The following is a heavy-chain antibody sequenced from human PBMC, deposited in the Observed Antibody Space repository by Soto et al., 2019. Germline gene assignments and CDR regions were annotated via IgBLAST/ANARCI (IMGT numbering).Heavy chain of an antibody. D-gene: IGHD3-22*01. CDR2: INHRGST. J-gene: IGHJ6*02. CDR3: ARDWHYYDSSGYPRVYGMDV. Sequence: SETLSLTCAVYGGSFSSYYWSWIRQPPGKGLEWIGEINHRGSTKYNPSLKSRVTISVDTSKNQFSLKLSSVTAADTAVYYCARDWHYYDSSGYPRVYGMDVWGQGTTVTVSS. V-gene: IGHV4-34*01. CDR1: GGSFSSYY.